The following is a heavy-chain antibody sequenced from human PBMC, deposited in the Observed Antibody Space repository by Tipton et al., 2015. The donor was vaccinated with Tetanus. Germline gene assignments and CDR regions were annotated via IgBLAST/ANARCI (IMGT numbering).Heavy chain of an antibody. D-gene: IGHD6-6*01. CDR2: KYHSGSA. Sequence: TLSLTCNVSGASVTSNGYYWGWIRQPPGKGPEWIGSKYHSGSAYYNPSLRSRVTISVDTPKNQFSLKLSSVTAADTAVYYCARDHTRYSGSSVATFDIWGQGTMVTVSS. V-gene: IGHV4-39*07. CDR1: GASVTSNGYY. CDR3: ARDHTRYSGSSVATFDI. J-gene: IGHJ3*02.